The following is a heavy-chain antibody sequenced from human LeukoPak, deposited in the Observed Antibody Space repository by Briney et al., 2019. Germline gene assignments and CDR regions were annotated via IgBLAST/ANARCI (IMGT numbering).Heavy chain of an antibody. J-gene: IGHJ4*02. Sequence: QPGGSLRLSCTASGFAFSNYGMFWVRQAPGKGLEWVAVIWYDGTKKYYVDSVKGRFTISREDSKNTVYLQMNSLRAEDTAVYYCARDYCSTTSCLDYWGQGTLVTVSS. CDR1: GFAFSNYG. CDR3: ARDYCSTTSCLDY. D-gene: IGHD2-2*01. CDR2: IWYDGTKK. V-gene: IGHV3-33*07.